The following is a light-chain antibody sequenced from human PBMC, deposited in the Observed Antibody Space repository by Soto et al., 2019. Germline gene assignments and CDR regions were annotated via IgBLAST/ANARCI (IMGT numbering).Light chain of an antibody. CDR1: QSVSSN. CDR3: KQSYSTPIA. CDR2: GAS. J-gene: IGKJ5*01. Sequence: ATQSVSSNLAWYQQKPGQAPRLLIYGASTTATDVPPRFSGSGSGTAFKPTISSLQPEDFPTYSCKQSYSTPIAFGQGTRLEIK. V-gene: IGKV3-15*01.